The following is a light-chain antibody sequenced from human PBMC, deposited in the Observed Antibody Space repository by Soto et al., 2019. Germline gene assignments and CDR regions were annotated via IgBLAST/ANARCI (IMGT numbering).Light chain of an antibody. CDR1: SSDVGGYNF. Sequence: QSALTQPPSASGSPGQSVTISCTGASSDVGGYNFVSWYQQHPGKAPKLMIYDVTKRPSGVPDRFSGSKSGNTASLTVSGLQVDDEDDYYCSSYAGSSIPVAFGGGTQLTVL. CDR3: SSYAGSSIPVA. J-gene: IGLJ2*01. CDR2: DVT. V-gene: IGLV2-8*01.